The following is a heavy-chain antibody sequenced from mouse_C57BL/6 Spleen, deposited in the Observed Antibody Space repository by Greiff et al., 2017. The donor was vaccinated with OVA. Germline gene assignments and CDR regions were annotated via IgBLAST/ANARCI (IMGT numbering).Heavy chain of an antibody. CDR1: GFTFTDYY. Sequence: EVQLQESGGGLVQPGGSLSLSCAASGFTFTDYYMSWVRQPPGKALEWLGFIRNKANGYTTEYSASVKGRFTISRDNSQSILYLQMNALRAEDSATYYCARYGGNGPYFDYWGQGTTLTVSS. V-gene: IGHV7-3*01. J-gene: IGHJ2*01. CDR3: ARYGGNGPYFDY. D-gene: IGHD1-1*02. CDR2: IRNKANGYTT.